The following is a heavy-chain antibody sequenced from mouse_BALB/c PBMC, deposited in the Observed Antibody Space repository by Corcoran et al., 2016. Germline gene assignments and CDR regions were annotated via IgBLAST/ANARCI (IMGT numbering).Heavy chain of an antibody. J-gene: IGHJ4*01. V-gene: IGHV9-3-1*01. CDR2: INTYTGEP. Sequence: QIQLVQSVPELMKPGETVKISCKASGYTFTNYGMNWVEQAPGKGLKWMGWINTYTGEPTYADDFKGRFAFSLETSASTAYLQINNLKNEDTATYFCAREPRAMDYWGQGTAVTVSS. CDR3: AREPRAMDY. CDR1: GYTFTNYG.